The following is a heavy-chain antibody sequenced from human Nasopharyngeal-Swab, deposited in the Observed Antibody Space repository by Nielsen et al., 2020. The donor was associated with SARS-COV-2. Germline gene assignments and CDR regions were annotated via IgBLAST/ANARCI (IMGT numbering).Heavy chain of an antibody. CDR1: GYTFTSYA. CDR3: ARTGYSSGWRHFDY. Sequence: ASVKVSCKASGYTFTSYAMTWVRQAPAQGFEWMGWINTNTGNPTYAQGFTGRFVFSLDTSVSTAYLQISSLKAEDTAVYYCARTGYSSGWRHFDYWGQGTLVTVSS. CDR2: INTNTGNP. J-gene: IGHJ4*02. D-gene: IGHD6-19*01. V-gene: IGHV7-4-1*02.